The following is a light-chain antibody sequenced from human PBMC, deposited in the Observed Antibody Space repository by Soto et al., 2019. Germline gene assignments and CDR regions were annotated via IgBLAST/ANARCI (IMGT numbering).Light chain of an antibody. Sequence: QTVVTQEPSLTLSQGGTVTLTCGSSTGAVTSGHYPYWFQQKPGQAPRTLIYDTSNKHSWTPARFSGSLLGGKAALTLSGAQPEDEAEYYCLLSYSGAHVVFGGGTKLTVL. J-gene: IGLJ2*01. CDR1: TGAVTSGHY. CDR2: DTS. V-gene: IGLV7-46*01. CDR3: LLSYSGAHVV.